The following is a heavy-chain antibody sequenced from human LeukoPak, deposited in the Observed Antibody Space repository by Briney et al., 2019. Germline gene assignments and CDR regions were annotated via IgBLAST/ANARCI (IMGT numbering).Heavy chain of an antibody. CDR2: IWYDVSNK. D-gene: IGHD6-19*01. CDR1: GFTFSSYC. CDR3: AREGIAVAEAYFDY. Sequence: GGSLSLSCAASGFTFSSYCMQWVRQAPGRGLEWVAVIWYDVSNKYYADSVKGRFTISRDNSKNTLYLQMNSLRAEDTAVYYCAREGIAVAEAYFDYWGQGTLVTVSS. V-gene: IGHV3-33*01. J-gene: IGHJ4*02.